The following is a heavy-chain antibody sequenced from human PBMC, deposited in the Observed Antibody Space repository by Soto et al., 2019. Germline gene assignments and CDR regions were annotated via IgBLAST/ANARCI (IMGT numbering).Heavy chain of an antibody. CDR2: IIPILGIA. Sequence: QVQLVQSGAEVKKPGSSVKVSCKASGGTFSSYTISWVRQAPGQELEWMGRIIPILGIANYAQKFQARVTITADKSTSTADMELSSLRSEDTAVYYCATVDPRVSYYYYGMDVWGQGTTVTVSS. D-gene: IGHD6-13*01. CDR1: GGTFSSYT. J-gene: IGHJ6*02. V-gene: IGHV1-69*02. CDR3: ATVDPRVSYYYYGMDV.